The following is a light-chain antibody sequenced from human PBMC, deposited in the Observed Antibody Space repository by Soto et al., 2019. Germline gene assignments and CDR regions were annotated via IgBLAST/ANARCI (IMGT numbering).Light chain of an antibody. CDR2: DVS. V-gene: IGLV2-14*01. J-gene: IGLJ1*01. CDR3: SSYTSSSSPYV. CDR1: SSDVGGYNY. Sequence: SALTQPASVSGSPGQSITISCTGTSSDVGGYNYVSWYQQHPGKAPKLMIYDVSNRPSGVSNRFSGSTSGNTASLTISGLQAEDEADYYCSSYTSSSSPYVFGTGTKLTVL.